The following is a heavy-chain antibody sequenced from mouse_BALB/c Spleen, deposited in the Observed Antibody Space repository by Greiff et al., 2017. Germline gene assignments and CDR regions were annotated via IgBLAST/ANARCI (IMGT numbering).Heavy chain of an antibody. CDR3: TSHYYGLYFDY. V-gene: IGHV1S22*01. D-gene: IGHD1-2*01. CDR2: IYPGSGST. J-gene: IGHJ2*01. Sequence: LQQPGSELVRPGASVKLSCKASGYTFTSYWMHWVKQRPGQGLEWIGNIYPGSGSTNYDEKFKSKATLTVDTSSSTAYMQLSSLTSEDSAVYYCTSHYYGLYFDYWGQGTTLTVS. CDR1: GYTFTSYW.